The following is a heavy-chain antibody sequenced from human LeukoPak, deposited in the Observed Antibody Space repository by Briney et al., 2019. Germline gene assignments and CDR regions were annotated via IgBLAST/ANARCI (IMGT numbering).Heavy chain of an antibody. D-gene: IGHD2-2*01. J-gene: IGHJ5*02. CDR3: AREPWSIAYCSITNCGLSS. V-gene: IGHV3-23*01. CDR1: GFTFSSYG. CDR2: ISGSGGST. Sequence: PGGSLRLSCAASGFTFSSYGMSWVRQAPGKGLEWVSAISGSGGSTYYADSVKGRFTISRDNSKNTLYLQMNSLRAEDTALYYCAREPWSIAYCSITNCGLSSWGKGTRVTVSS.